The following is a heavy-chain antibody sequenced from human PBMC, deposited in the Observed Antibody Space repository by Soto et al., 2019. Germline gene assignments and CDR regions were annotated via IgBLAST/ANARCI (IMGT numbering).Heavy chain of an antibody. J-gene: IGHJ3*02. CDR3: ARDLVGAERGAFDI. Sequence: QVQLHESGPGLVKPSQTLSLTCTVSGGSISSGGYYWSWIRQHPVKALEWIGYIYYSGSTYYNPARKSLITISVDTSKNQFSLNLSSVTAAETDLYYCARDLVGAERGAFDIGGQGKIVYVSS. V-gene: IGHV4-31*01. CDR2: IYYSGST. CDR1: GGSISSGGYY. D-gene: IGHD1-26*01.